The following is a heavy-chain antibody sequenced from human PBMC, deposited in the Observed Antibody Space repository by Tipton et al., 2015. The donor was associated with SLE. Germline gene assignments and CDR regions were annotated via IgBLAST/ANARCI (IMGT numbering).Heavy chain of an antibody. J-gene: IGHJ4*02. V-gene: IGHV4-39*07. Sequence: TLSLTCTVSGGSISNRTYHWGWIRQPPGKGLEWIGSLYYSGTPNYNPSLKTRFTISKDTSKNQFSLKLSSVTAADTAVYYCASHFSSESWSGYYKGGHYFDYWGQGTLVTVSP. CDR2: LYYSGTP. CDR1: GGSISNRTYH. CDR3: ASHFSSESWSGYYKGGHYFDY. D-gene: IGHD3-3*01.